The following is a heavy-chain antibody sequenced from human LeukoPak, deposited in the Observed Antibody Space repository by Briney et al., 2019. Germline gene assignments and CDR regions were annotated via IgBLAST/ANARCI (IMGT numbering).Heavy chain of an antibody. CDR1: GGSVSDYY. CDR3: ASRKLGNDY. Sequence: PSETLSLTCTVSGGSVSDYYWSWIRQSPGKGLEWIGYIYYTGTSYNPSLKSRVTISAGTSKNQFSLNLSSVTAADTAVYCASRKLGNDYWGQGTLVTVSS. CDR2: IYYTGT. V-gene: IGHV4-59*02. J-gene: IGHJ4*02. D-gene: IGHD7-27*01.